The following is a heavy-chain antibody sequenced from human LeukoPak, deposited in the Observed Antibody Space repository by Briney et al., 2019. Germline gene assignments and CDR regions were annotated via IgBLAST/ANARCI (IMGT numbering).Heavy chain of an antibody. D-gene: IGHD6-19*01. Sequence: GGSLRLSCAASGFTFSNAWMSWVRQAPGKGLEWVANIKEDGSETSYVDSVKGRFSISRDNAKNSFYLQMNSLRAEDTAVYYCARPRAWSYFDFWGQGTLVTVSS. V-gene: IGHV3-7*01. CDR2: IKEDGSET. J-gene: IGHJ4*02. CDR1: GFTFSNAW. CDR3: ARPRAWSYFDF.